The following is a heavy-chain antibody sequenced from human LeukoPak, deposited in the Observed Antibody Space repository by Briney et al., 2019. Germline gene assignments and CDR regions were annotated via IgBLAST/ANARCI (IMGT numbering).Heavy chain of an antibody. CDR1: GGSISSYY. J-gene: IGHJ4*02. CDR3: ARGGDSSGYYYGGCDY. CDR2: IYYSGST. D-gene: IGHD3-22*01. Sequence: SETLSLTCTVSGGSISSYYWSWIWQPPGKGREWSGYIYYSGSTNYNPSLKRRVTMSVDTSKNQFSLKLSPVTAADTAVYYCARGGDSSGYYYGGCDYWGQGTLVTVSS. V-gene: IGHV4-59*08.